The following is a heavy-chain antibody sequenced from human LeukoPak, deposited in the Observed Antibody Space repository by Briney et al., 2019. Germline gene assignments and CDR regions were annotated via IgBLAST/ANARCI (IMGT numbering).Heavy chain of an antibody. Sequence: RASVKVSCKASGYTFTSYYMHWVRQAPGQGLEWMGIINPSGGSTSYAQKLQGRVTMTTDTSTSTAYMELRSLRSDDTAVYYCARGGAAATDYWGQGTLVTVSS. J-gene: IGHJ4*02. CDR3: ARGGAAATDY. V-gene: IGHV1-46*01. CDR1: GYTFTSYY. CDR2: INPSGGST. D-gene: IGHD6-13*01.